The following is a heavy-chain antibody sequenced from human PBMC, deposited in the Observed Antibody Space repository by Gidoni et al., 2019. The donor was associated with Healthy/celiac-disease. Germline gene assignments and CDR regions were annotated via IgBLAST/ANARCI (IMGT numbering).Heavy chain of an antibody. CDR1: GFTFSSYA. D-gene: IGHD4-17*01. V-gene: IGHV3-30*04. J-gene: IGHJ4*02. CDR2: ISYDGSNK. CDR3: ARAPYGDYPGYFDY. Sequence: QVQLVESGGGVVQPGSSLRLSCAASGFTFSSYAMHWVRQAPGKGLEWVAVISYDGSNKYYADSVKGRFTISRDNSKNTLYLQMNSLRAEDTAVYYCARAPYGDYPGYFDYWGQGTLVTVSS.